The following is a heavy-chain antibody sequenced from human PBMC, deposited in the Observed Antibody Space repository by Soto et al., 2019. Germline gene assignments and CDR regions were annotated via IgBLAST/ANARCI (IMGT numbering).Heavy chain of an antibody. CDR3: VRDLNCGGGRCYSQQIR. J-gene: IGHJ4*02. CDR2: ISHDGIT. V-gene: IGHV4-4*02. D-gene: IGHD2-15*01. Sequence: QVELQESGPGLVKPSGTLSLTCAVSGVSVSTTAWWNWVRQPPGKGLEWVGEISHDGITKEKPSLKSRLTMSLDKSNNHFSLKLNSVTAADTAVYYCVRDLNCGGGRCYSQQIRWGQGTLVTVSS. CDR1: GVSVSTTAW.